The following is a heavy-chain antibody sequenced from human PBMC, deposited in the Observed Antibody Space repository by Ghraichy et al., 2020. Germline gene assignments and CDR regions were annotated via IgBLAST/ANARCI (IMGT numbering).Heavy chain of an antibody. D-gene: IGHD6-19*01. CDR2: ICYTGST. V-gene: IGHV4-39*02. CDR3: ARLGGSGWPVDF. CDR1: GGSISSSSYY. Sequence: SETLSLTCTVSGGSISSSSYYWGWIRQPPGKGLEWNVSICYTGSTHHNPSLKSRVTISVDKAKNHSSLKLTSVTAADTAVYYCARLGGSGWPVDFWGQGTLVTVSS. J-gene: IGHJ4*02.